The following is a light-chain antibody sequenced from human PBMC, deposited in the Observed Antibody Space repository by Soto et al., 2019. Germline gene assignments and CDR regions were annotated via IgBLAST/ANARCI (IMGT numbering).Light chain of an antibody. CDR1: SSNIGSNT. CDR2: SNN. V-gene: IGLV1-44*01. CDR3: AVWDDSLNGDV. Sequence: QSVLAQPPSASGTPGQRVTISCSGSSSNIGSNTVNWYQQLPGTAPKLLIYSNNQRPSGVPDRFSGSKSGTSASLAISGLQSEDEADYYCAVWDDSLNGDVFGTGTKVTVL. J-gene: IGLJ1*01.